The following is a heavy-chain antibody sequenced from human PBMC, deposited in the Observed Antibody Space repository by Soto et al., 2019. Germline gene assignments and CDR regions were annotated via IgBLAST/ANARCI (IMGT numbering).Heavy chain of an antibody. CDR2: IIPILGIA. V-gene: IGHV1-69*02. CDR3: ARQGSNDAFDI. J-gene: IGHJ3*02. Sequence: SVKVSCKASGGTFSSYTISWVRQAPGQGLEWMGRIIPILGIANYAQKFQGRVTISVDTSKNQFSLKLSSVTAADTAVYYCARQGSNDAFDIWGQGTMVTVSS. CDR1: GGTFSSYT.